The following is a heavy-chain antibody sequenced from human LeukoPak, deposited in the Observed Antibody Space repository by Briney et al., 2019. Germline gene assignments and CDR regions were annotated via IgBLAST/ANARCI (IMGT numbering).Heavy chain of an antibody. J-gene: IGHJ5*02. D-gene: IGHD6-13*01. CDR3: AREISSWFRTEGRFDP. CDR2: IKQDGSAK. Sequence: PGGSLRPSCAASGFTFSNYWMSWVRQAPGKGLGWVANIKQDGSAKSYVDSVTGRFTISRDNAKNSLYLQMNSLGAEDTAVYYCAREISSWFRTEGRFDPWGQGTLVTVSS. CDR1: GFTFSNYW. V-gene: IGHV3-7*01.